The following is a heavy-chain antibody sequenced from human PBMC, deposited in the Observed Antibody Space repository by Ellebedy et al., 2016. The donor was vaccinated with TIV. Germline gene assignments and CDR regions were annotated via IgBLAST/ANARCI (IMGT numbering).Heavy chain of an antibody. CDR3: ARETDFWSDSSYFDS. V-gene: IGHV4-30-4*01. D-gene: IGHD3-3*01. J-gene: IGHJ4*02. CDR2: IYYTGTT. CDR1: GDSINSGDYY. Sequence: SETLSLTXTVSGDSINSGDYYWSWIRQPPGKGLEWIGYIYYTGTTYYNPSLKGRITISVDTSKNHFSLRLRSVTAADTASYFCARETDFWSDSSYFDSWGQGILVAVSS.